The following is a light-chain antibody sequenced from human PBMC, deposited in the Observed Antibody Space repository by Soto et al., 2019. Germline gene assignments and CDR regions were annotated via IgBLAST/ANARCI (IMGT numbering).Light chain of an antibody. CDR1: SXDVGGYNY. CDR2: EVS. J-gene: IGLJ1*01. Sequence: QSALTQPPSASGSPGQSVTISCTGTSXDVGGYNYVSWYQQHPGKAPKLMIYEVSKRPSGVPDRFSGSKSGNTASLTVSGLQAEDEADYYCSSYAGSNNFVFGTGTKFTVL. V-gene: IGLV2-8*01. CDR3: SSYAGSNNFV.